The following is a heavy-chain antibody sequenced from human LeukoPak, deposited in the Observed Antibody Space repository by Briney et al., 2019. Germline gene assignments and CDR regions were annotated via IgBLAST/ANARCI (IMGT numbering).Heavy chain of an antibody. Sequence: PSGTLSLTCAVSGGSISSSNWWSWVRQPPGKGLEWIGEIYHSGSTNYNPSLKSRVTISVDRSKNQFSLKLSSVTAADTAVYYCAGYLLKDDFWSGYYTGLSPGNWFDPWGQGTLVTVSS. V-gene: IGHV4-4*02. CDR2: IYHSGST. D-gene: IGHD3-3*01. CDR1: GGSISSSNW. CDR3: AGYLLKDDFWSGYYTGLSPGNWFDP. J-gene: IGHJ5*02.